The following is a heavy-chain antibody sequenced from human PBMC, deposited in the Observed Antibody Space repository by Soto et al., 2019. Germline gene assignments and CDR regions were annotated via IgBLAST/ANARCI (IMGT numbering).Heavy chain of an antibody. V-gene: IGHV4-34*01. CDR1: GGSFSSYY. Sequence: SETLSLTCAVYGGSFSSYYGTWIRQPPGKGLEWIGEITHSGSTSYNPSLKSRVTISVDTSKNQFSLKLTSVTAADTAVYYCARDKITGLFDYWGQGTLVTVSS. D-gene: IGHD2-8*02. J-gene: IGHJ4*02. CDR2: ITHSGST. CDR3: ARDKITGLFDY.